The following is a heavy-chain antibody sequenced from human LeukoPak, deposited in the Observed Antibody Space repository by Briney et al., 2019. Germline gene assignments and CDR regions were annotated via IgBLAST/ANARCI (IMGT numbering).Heavy chain of an antibody. Sequence: PSETLSLTCTVSGGSISSYYWSWIRQPPGKGLEWIGYIYYSGSTNYNPSLKSRVTISVDTSKNQFSLKLSSVTAADTAVYYCARGVSSGWSNWFDPWGQGTLVTVSS. CDR1: GGSISSYY. D-gene: IGHD6-19*01. V-gene: IGHV4-59*01. J-gene: IGHJ5*02. CDR2: IYYSGST. CDR3: ARGVSSGWSNWFDP.